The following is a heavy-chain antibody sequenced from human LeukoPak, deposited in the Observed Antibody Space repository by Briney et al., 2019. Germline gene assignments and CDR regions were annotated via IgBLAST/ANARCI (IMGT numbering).Heavy chain of an antibody. J-gene: IGHJ5*02. V-gene: IGHV1-69*13. CDR3: ARGRVPAATYNWFDP. D-gene: IGHD2-2*01. Sequence: SVKVSCKASGGTFISYAISWVRQAPGQGLEWMGGIIPIFGTANYAQKFQGRVTITADESTSTAYMELSSLRSEDTAVYYCARGRVPAATYNWFDPWGQGTLVTVSS. CDR2: IIPIFGTA. CDR1: GGTFISYA.